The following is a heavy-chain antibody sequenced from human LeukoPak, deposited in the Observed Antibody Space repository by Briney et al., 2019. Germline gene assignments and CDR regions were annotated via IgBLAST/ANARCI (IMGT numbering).Heavy chain of an antibody. Sequence: GGSLRLSCAASGFTVSSNYMSWVRQAPGKGLEWVSVIYSCGSTYYADSVKGRFTISRDNSQNTLYLQMNSLRPEDTAVYYCAKGGASVTRYVDYWGQGTLVTVSS. J-gene: IGHJ4*02. D-gene: IGHD4-17*01. V-gene: IGHV3-66*03. CDR3: AKGGASVTRYVDY. CDR2: IYSCGST. CDR1: GFTVSSNY.